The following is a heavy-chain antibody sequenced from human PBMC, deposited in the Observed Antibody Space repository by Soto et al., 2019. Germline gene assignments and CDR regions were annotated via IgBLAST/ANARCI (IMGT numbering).Heavy chain of an antibody. J-gene: IGHJ4*02. CDR1: GGTFSSYA. V-gene: IGHV1-69*06. Sequence: QVQLVQSGAEVKKPGSSVKVSRKASGGTFSSYAISWVRQAPGQGLEWMGGIIPIFGTANYAQKFQGRVTITADKSTSTAYMELSSLRSEDTAVYYCARGNPYCSSTSCYGQFLEWLLPSYYFDYWGQGTLVTVSS. CDR2: IIPIFGTA. D-gene: IGHD2-2*01. CDR3: ARGNPYCSSTSCYGQFLEWLLPSYYFDY.